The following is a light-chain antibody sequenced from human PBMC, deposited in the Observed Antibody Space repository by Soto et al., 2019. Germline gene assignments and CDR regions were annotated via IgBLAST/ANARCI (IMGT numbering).Light chain of an antibody. CDR1: QGISSA. J-gene: IGKJ3*01. CDR2: DAS. CDR3: QQFNPT. V-gene: IGKV1-13*02. Sequence: AIQLTQSPSSLSASVGDRVTITCRASQGISSALAWYQQKPGKAPKLLIYDASSLESGVPSRFSGSGSGTDFTLTISSLQPEDFATYYCQQFNPTFGPGTKVDIK.